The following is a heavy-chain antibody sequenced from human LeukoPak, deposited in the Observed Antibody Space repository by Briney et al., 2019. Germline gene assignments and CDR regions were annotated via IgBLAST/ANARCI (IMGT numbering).Heavy chain of an antibody. CDR1: GFSLSTSGVG. D-gene: IGHD4-23*01. Sequence: SGPTLVNPTQTLTLTCTFSGFSLSTSGVGVGWIRQPPGKALEWLALIYWNDEERYSPSLKSRFTITKDTSKNQVVLTMTNMDPMDTATYFCAHFVGGGNSPLLDYCGQGTLITVSS. J-gene: IGHJ4*02. CDR3: AHFVGGGNSPLLDY. V-gene: IGHV2-5*01. CDR2: IYWNDEE.